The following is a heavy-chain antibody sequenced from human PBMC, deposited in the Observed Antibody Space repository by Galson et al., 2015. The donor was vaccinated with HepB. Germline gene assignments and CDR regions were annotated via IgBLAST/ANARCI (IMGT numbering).Heavy chain of an antibody. Sequence: SLRLSCAASGLTFGDYYMSWIRQAPGQGLEWLPYISGSRTDTNYADSVKGRFTISRDNAKNSLFLQMHSLRAEDTAVYYRARVADADYGDHTYFDSWGQGILVTVSS. D-gene: IGHD4-17*01. J-gene: IGHJ4*02. CDR3: ARVADADYGDHTYFDS. CDR1: GLTFGDYY. CDR2: ISGSRTDT. V-gene: IGHV3-11*06.